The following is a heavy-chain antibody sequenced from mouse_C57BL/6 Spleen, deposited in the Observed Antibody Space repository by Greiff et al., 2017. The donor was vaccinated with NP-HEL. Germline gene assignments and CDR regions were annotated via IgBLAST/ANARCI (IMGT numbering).Heavy chain of an antibody. D-gene: IGHD3-2*02. J-gene: IGHJ4*01. Sequence: VQLQQSGPALVKPGASVKISCKASGSTFPDYYINWVKQRPGQGLEWIGWIFPGSGSTYYNEEFKGKATLTVDKSSSTAYMLLSSLTSEDSAVYFCARGQAGYVMDYYYAMDYWGQGTSVTVSS. CDR3: ARGQAGYVMDYYYAMDY. V-gene: IGHV1-75*01. CDR1: GSTFPDYY. CDR2: IFPGSGST.